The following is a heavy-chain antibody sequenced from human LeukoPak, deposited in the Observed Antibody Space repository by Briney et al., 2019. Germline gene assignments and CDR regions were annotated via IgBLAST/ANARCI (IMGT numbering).Heavy chain of an antibody. CDR1: GGSISSYY. D-gene: IGHD6-13*01. J-gene: IGHJ4*02. V-gene: IGHV4-59*08. Sequence: SETLSLTCTISGGSISSYYWSWIRQPPGKGLEWIGYIYYSGSTNYNPSLKSRVTISVDTSKNQFSLKLSSVTAADTAVYYCARQRSGCSSSFDYWGQGTLVTVSS. CDR2: IYYSGST. CDR3: ARQRSGCSSSFDY.